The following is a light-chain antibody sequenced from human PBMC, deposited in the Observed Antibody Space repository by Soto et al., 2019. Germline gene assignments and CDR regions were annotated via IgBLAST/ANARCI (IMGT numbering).Light chain of an antibody. CDR2: HTS. CDR3: KHYDNSLLT. CDR1: QTVNSR. J-gene: IGKJ4*01. Sequence: EIVLTQSPATLSSSPGERATLSCRASQTVNSRLAWYQHKPGQAPRLLIYHTSNRATGIQARFSGSGSGTDFSLTIRRLEPEDFAVYYCKHYDNSLLTFGGGTKVDIK. V-gene: IGKV3-11*01.